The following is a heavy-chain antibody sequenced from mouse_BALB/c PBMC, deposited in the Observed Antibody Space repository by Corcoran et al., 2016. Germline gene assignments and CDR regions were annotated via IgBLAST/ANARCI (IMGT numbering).Heavy chain of an antibody. CDR3: APSSSFAY. J-gene: IGHJ3*01. CDR1: GYTFTNYG. V-gene: IGHV9-3-1*01. D-gene: IGHD6-1*01. CDR2: INTYTGEP. Sequence: QILLVQSGPELKKPGETVKISCKASGYTFTNYGMNWVKQAPGKGLKWMGWINTYTGEPTYADDFKGRFAFSLETSASTAYLQINNLKNEDTATYFCAPSSSFAYWGQGTLVTVSA.